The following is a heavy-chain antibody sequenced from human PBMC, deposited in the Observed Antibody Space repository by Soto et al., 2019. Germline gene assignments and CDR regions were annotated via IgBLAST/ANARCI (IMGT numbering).Heavy chain of an antibody. D-gene: IGHD2-2*01. CDR2: ISGDAATT. J-gene: IGHJ5*02. CDR3: TRDLFHTASSCYFT. CDR1: GFSFRSYA. V-gene: IGHV3-23*01. Sequence: EVLLLESGGGLVHPGGSLRLSCAGSGFSFRSYAIAWVRQAPGKGLEWVSAISGDAATTSYAESVKGRFAISLDNSKSTLYLQMSSLRVNDTSVYYCTRDLFHTASSCYFTWGQGTLVTVSS.